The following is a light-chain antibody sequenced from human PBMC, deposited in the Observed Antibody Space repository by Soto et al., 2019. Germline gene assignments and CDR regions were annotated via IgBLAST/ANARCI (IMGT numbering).Light chain of an antibody. CDR3: QQRGGWPLT. J-gene: IGKJ4*01. Sequence: EIVLTQSPATLSLSPGERAALSCRASQGVGRFLAWYQQKPGQAPRLLIYDASNRATGIPARFSGSGSETDFTLAIDNLEPEDFAVEYCQQRGGWPLTFGGGTKVEIK. CDR1: QGVGRF. V-gene: IGKV3-11*01. CDR2: DAS.